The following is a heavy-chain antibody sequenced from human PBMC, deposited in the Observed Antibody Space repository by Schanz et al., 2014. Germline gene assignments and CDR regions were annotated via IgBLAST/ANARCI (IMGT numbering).Heavy chain of an antibody. Sequence: EVQLVESGGGLVQPGGSLRLSCAASGFTVSSNYMSWVRQGPGNRLEWVGRIKSRSDGGTTDYAAPVKGRFIISRDDSRNTLYLQMSGLKTEDTAVYYCSTTPNFYASGTYSWFDPWGQGTRVTVSS. CDR2: IKSRSDGGTT. D-gene: IGHD3-10*01. J-gene: IGHJ5*02. CDR3: STTPNFYASGTYSWFDP. CDR1: GFTVSSNY. V-gene: IGHV3-15*01.